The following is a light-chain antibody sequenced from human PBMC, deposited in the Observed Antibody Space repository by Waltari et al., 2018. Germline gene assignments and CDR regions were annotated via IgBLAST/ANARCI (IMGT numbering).Light chain of an antibody. J-gene: IGKJ2*01. CDR3: QQYYSTPFT. Sequence: DIVMTKSPDSLAVSLGERATVNCKSSQNILYNSNNRNYLAWYQQKPGQPPKLLIYWASTRESGVPDRFSGSGSGTDFTLTISSLQAEDVAVYFCQQYYSTPFTFGQGTKLEIK. V-gene: IGKV4-1*01. CDR2: WAS. CDR1: QNILYNSNNRNY.